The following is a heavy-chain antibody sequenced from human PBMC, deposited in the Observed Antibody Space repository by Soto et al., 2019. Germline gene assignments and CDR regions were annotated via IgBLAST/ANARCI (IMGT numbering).Heavy chain of an antibody. CDR2: FYHSGST. Sequence: QLQLQESGSGLVKPSQTLSLTCAVSGGSISSGGSSWSWIRQHPGKGLEWIVYFYHSGSTYYNPSLSHRVTISVERSKNQFSLKLSSVTAADTAVYYCARAGDSSGPVALGYWGQGTLVTVSS. V-gene: IGHV4-30-2*01. CDR3: ARAGDSSGPVALGY. CDR1: GGSISSGGSS. J-gene: IGHJ4*02. D-gene: IGHD6-19*01.